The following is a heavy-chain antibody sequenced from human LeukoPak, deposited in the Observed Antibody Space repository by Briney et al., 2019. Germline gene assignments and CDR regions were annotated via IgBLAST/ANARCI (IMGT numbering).Heavy chain of an antibody. CDR1: GGSISSSNW. Sequence: SETLSLTCAVSGGSISSSNWWSWVRQPPGKGLEWIGEIYHSGSTNYNPSLKGRVTISVDTSKNQFSLKLSSVTAADTAVYYCARVRNRRVGPPNYYYYYMDGWGKGTTVIVSS. CDR3: ARVRNRRVGPPNYYYYYMDG. D-gene: IGHD3-10*01. V-gene: IGHV4-4*02. J-gene: IGHJ6*03. CDR2: IYHSGST.